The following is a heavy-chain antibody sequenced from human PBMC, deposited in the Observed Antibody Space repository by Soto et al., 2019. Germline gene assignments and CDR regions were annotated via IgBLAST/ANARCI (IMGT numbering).Heavy chain of an antibody. D-gene: IGHD5-12*01. CDR2: ISPSAYST. CDR3: GTRDIYSGYDDRTAPVAN. CDR1: GFTFSRYA. Sequence: EVQLLESGGALVQPGGSLRLSCAGSGFTFSRYAMSWVRQAPGKGLEWVSTISPSAYSTHYADSVKGRLTISRDNSKNRLHLQINSLRAEDTAVYYCGTRDIYSGYDDRTAPVANWGQGTLVTVSS. J-gene: IGHJ4*02. V-gene: IGHV3-23*01.